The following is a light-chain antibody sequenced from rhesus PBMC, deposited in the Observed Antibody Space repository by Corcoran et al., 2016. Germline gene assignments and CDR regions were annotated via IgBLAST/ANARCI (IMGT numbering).Light chain of an antibody. J-gene: IGKJ1*01. CDR2: AAS. CDR1: QGIIND. CDR3: QHYSSTPWT. Sequence: DIQMTQSPSSLSASVGDRVTITCRASQGIINDLAWYQQKPGETPKLLIYAASSWQSGVPSRFRGSGSGTAFPLTISSLQSEDFATYYCQHYSSTPWTFGQGTKVEIK. V-gene: IGKV1-25*02.